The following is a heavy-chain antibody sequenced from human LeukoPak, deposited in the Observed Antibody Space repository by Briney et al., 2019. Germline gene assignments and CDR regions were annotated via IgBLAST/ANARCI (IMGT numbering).Heavy chain of an antibody. CDR3: AKDSASLSSHFATYFDS. J-gene: IGHJ4*02. CDR2: ISHDGSDK. Sequence: GGSLRLSCAASGFNFFGYGMHWVCQAPGKGPQWVAVISHDGSDKYYAESVKVRFTISRDNSKNTLYLQMNSLKPEDTALYFCAKDSASLSSHFATYFDSWGQGALVTVSS. V-gene: IGHV3-30*18. CDR1: GFNFFGYG. D-gene: IGHD6-13*01.